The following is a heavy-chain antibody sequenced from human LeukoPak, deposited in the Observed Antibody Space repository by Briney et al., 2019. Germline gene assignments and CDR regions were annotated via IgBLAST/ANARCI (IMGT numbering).Heavy chain of an antibody. CDR1: GRSFSGYY. CDR2: INHSGST. CDR3: ARVRRVVPAAADY. V-gene: IGHV4-34*01. J-gene: IGHJ4*02. Sequence: SETLSLTCAVYGRSFSGYYLSWVRQPPGKGLEWIGEINHSGSTNYNPSLKSRVTISVDTSKNQFSLKLSSVTAPDTAVYYFARVRRVVPAAADYCGQGSLVTVSS. D-gene: IGHD2-2*01.